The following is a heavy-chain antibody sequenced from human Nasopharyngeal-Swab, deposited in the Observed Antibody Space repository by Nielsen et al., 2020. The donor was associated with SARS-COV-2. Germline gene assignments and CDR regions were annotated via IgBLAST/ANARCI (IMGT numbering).Heavy chain of an antibody. CDR3: SSLLFFTPAFDP. Sequence: ASVKVSCKASGHTFTSYAMHWVRQAPGQRLEWMGWINAGNGNTKYSQKFQGRVTITRDTSASTAYMELSSLREEDTAGEYFSSLLFFTPAFDPWGQGTLVTVSS. D-gene: IGHD3-3*01. CDR1: GHTFTSYA. CDR2: INAGNGNT. V-gene: IGHV1-3*01. J-gene: IGHJ5*02.